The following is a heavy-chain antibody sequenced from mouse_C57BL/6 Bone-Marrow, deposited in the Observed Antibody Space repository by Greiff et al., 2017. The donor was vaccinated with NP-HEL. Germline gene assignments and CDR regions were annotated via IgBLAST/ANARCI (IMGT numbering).Heavy chain of an antibody. Sequence: EVQVVESGAELVKPGASVKLSCTASGFNIKDYYMHWVKQRTEQGLEWIGRIDPEDGETKYAPKFQGKATITADTSSNTAYLQLSSLTSEDTAVYYCAPHYYGSRVWGAYWGQGTLVTVSA. CDR2: IDPEDGET. CDR3: APHYYGSRVWGAY. D-gene: IGHD1-1*01. CDR1: GFNIKDYY. V-gene: IGHV14-2*01. J-gene: IGHJ3*01.